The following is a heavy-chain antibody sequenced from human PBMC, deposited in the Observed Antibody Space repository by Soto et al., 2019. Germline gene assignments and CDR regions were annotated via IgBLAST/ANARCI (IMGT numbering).Heavy chain of an antibody. Sequence: SVKVSCKASGGTFSSYAISWVRQAPGQGLEWMGLIIPIFGTTNYAQKFQGRVTMTGDKSTSTAYMELTSLTSEDTAVYYCARNLAAGDYWGQGTLVTVSS. CDR1: GGTFSSYA. V-gene: IGHV1-69*06. CDR3: ARNLAAGDY. J-gene: IGHJ4*02. D-gene: IGHD6-13*01. CDR2: IIPIFGTT.